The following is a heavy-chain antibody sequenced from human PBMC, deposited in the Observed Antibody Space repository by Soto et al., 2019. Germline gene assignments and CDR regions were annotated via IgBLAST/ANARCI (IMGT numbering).Heavy chain of an antibody. CDR2: IYYSGST. CDR3: FGEYYYDFWSGYSTKSYYGMDV. V-gene: IGHV4-39*01. D-gene: IGHD3-3*01. CDR1: GGSISSSSYY. J-gene: IGHJ6*02. Sequence: PSETRSLTCTVSGGSISSSSYYWGWIRQPPGKGLEWIGSIYYSGSTYYNPSLKSRVTISVDTSKNQFSLKLSSVTAADTAVYYCFGEYYYDFWSGYSTKSYYGMDVWGQGTTVTVSS.